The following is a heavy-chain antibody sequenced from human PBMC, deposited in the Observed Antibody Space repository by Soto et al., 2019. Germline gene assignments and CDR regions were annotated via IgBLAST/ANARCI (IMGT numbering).Heavy chain of an antibody. D-gene: IGHD6-13*01. V-gene: IGHV3-23*01. CDR3: TKPHRAEAGTYGVDA. CDR2: ISGYGDNT. J-gene: IGHJ6*04. Sequence: EVQLLESGGGLVQPWGSLRLSCAASGFTFSSYAMSWVRQAPGKGLEWVSGISGYGDNTYYADSVKCRFTISRDNSKRTRFVHMNSLRGEDTAVYDCTKPHRAEAGTYGVDAWGKGPTVTVSS. CDR1: GFTFSSYA.